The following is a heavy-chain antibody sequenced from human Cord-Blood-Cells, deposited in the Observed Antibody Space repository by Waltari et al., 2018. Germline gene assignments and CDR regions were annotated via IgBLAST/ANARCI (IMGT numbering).Heavy chain of an antibody. J-gene: IGHJ5*02. CDR2: INPSGGST. D-gene: IGHD2-2*01. CDR1: GYTFTTSY. CDR3: ARGYCSSTSCFEDWFDP. Sequence: QVQLVQSGAEVKKPGASVKVSCKASGYTFTTSYIHWLRQAPGQGLEWMGIINPSGGSTSYAQKFQGRVTMTRDTSTSTVYMELSSLRSEDTAVYYCARGYCSSTSCFEDWFDPWGQGTLVTVSS. V-gene: IGHV1-46*01.